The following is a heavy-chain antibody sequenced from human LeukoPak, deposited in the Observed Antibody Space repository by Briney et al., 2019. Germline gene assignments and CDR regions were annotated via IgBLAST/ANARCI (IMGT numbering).Heavy chain of an antibody. CDR3: ARDFPPAYSSSWPLGY. J-gene: IGHJ4*02. CDR1: GFTFSSYG. V-gene: IGHV3-30*02. Sequence: GGSLRLSCAASGFTFSSYGMHRVRQAPGKGLVWVAFIRYDGSNKYYADSVKGRFTISRDNAKNTLYLQMNSLRAEDTAVYYCARDFPPAYSSSWPLGYWGQETLVTVSS. D-gene: IGHD6-13*01. CDR2: IRYDGSNK.